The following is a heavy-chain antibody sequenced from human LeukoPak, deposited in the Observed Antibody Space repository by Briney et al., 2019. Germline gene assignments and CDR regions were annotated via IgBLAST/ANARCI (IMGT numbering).Heavy chain of an antibody. D-gene: IGHD1-14*01. V-gene: IGHV4-31*03. CDR3: ARARTGGFDAFDI. CDR1: GGSISSGGYY. J-gene: IGHJ3*02. Sequence: SQTLSLTCTVSGGSISSGGYYWSWIRQHPGKGLEWIGYIYYSGSTYYNPSLKSRVTISVDTSKNQFSLKLSSVTAADTAVYYCARARTGGFDAFDIWGQGTMVTVSS. CDR2: IYYSGST.